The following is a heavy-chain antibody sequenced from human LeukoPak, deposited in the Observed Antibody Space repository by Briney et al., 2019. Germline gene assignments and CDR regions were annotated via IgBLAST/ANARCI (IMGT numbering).Heavy chain of an antibody. D-gene: IGHD6-13*01. CDR1: GDSISNNNFY. J-gene: IGHJ6*03. V-gene: IGHV4-39*07. CDR2: VYYSGST. CDR3: AREVGSSNYYMDV. Sequence: SETLSLTCTVSGDSISNNNFYWVWLRQTPGKGLECIGSVYYSGSTYSNPSLKSRVTISADTSKNQFSLKLSSVTAADTAVYYCAREVGSSNYYMDVWGKGTTVTVSS.